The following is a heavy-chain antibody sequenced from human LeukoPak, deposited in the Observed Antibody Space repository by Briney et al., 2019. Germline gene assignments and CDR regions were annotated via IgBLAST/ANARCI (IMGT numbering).Heavy chain of an antibody. CDR3: ARTVSNGWFDP. CDR1: GFTFSSYS. J-gene: IGHJ5*02. CDR2: IYYSGST. Sequence: PGGSLRLSCAASGFTFSSYSMNWIRQPPGKGLEWIGYIYYSGSTNYNPSLKSRVTISVDTSKNQFSLKLSSVTAADTAVYYCARTVSNGWFDPWGQGTLVTVSS. D-gene: IGHD1-20*01. V-gene: IGHV4-59*08.